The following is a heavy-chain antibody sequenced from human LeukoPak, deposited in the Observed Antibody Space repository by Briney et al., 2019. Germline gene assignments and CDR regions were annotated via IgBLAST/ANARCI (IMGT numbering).Heavy chain of an antibody. CDR3: TRVEETATTAAIIRKYSYYYYYMDV. CDR1: GFTFSTYR. J-gene: IGHJ6*03. V-gene: IGHV3-7*01. CDR2: IKQDGSEK. Sequence: GGSLRLSCAASGFTFSTYRMSWVRQAPGKGLEWVANIKQDGSEKHYVDSVKGRFTITRDNAKNSLYLQMSSLRAEDTAVYYCTRVEETATTAAIIRKYSYYYYYMDVWGKGNTVTVSS. D-gene: IGHD4-11*01.